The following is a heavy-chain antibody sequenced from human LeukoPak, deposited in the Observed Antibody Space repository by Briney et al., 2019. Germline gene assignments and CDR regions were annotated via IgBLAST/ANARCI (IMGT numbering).Heavy chain of an antibody. J-gene: IGHJ3*02. CDR1: GGSISSYY. CDR2: IYTSGST. Sequence: SETLSLTCTVSGGSISSYYWSWIRQPAGKELEWIGRIYTSGSTNYNPSLKSRVIMSVDTSKNQFSLKLSSVTAADTAVYYCARGIGLGPDDAFDIRGQGTMVTVSS. CDR3: ARGIGLGPDDAFDI. V-gene: IGHV4-4*07. D-gene: IGHD6-19*01.